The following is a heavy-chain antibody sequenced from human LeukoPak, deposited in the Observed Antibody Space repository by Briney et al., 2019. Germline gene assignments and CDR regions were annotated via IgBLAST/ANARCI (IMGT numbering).Heavy chain of an antibody. J-gene: IGHJ4*02. CDR1: GSSISNYY. CDR3: ARRGSGWHLVYFDY. Sequence: SETLSLTCTVSGSSISNYYWSWIRQPPGKGLEWIGYIYFTGSTNYDPSLKSRVTISVDTSKNQFSLKLSSVTAADTAVYYCARRGSGWHLVYFDYWGQGTLVTVSS. CDR2: IYFTGST. V-gene: IGHV4-59*08. D-gene: IGHD6-19*01.